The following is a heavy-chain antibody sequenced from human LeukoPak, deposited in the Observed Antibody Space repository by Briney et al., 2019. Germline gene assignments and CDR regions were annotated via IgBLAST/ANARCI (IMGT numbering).Heavy chain of an antibody. CDR3: ARERDMVTVYYYYGMDV. V-gene: IGHV1-2*02. CDR1: GYTITGYY. Sequence: EASVKVSCKASGYTITGYYMHSVRQHAGQGVQEMVWINPNSGGTNYEQKFQGRGTMTRDTSIRTGYMELSRLRSDDTAVYYCARERDMVTVYYYYGMDVWGQGTTVTVSS. J-gene: IGHJ6*02. CDR2: INPNSGGT. D-gene: IGHD2-21*02.